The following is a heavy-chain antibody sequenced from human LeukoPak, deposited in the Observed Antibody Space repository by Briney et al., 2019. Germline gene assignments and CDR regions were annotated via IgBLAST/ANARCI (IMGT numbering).Heavy chain of an antibody. Sequence: GGALRLSCVASGFNFNDVAMSGGRQLPGKGPEWVSLIHDSGVNTYYTDSVKGRFTISRDNSKSTLYLQLDSLRVEDTAIYYCARPLAYNTGYYSAWGQGPLVRVSS. D-gene: IGHD2/OR15-2a*01. CDR3: ARPLAYNTGYYSA. CDR2: IHDSGVNT. V-gene: IGHV3-23*01. CDR1: GFNFNDVA. J-gene: IGHJ5*02.